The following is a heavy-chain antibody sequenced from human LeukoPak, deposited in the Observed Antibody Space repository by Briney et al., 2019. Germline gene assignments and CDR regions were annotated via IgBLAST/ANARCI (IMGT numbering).Heavy chain of an antibody. Sequence: GASVKVSCKASGYTFTSYGISWVRQAPGQGLEWMGWISAYNGNTNYPQKFQGRVTMTTDTSTSTAYMELRSLRSDDTAVYYCARVSTSHYYGSGSPTRRFDYWGQGTLVTVSS. CDR2: ISAYNGNT. V-gene: IGHV1-18*01. CDR1: GYTFTSYG. J-gene: IGHJ4*02. D-gene: IGHD3-10*01. CDR3: ARVSTSHYYGSGSPTRRFDY.